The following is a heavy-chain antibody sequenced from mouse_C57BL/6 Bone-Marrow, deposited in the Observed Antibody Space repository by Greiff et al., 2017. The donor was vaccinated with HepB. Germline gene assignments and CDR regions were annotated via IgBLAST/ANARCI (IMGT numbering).Heavy chain of an antibody. V-gene: IGHV1-42*01. J-gene: IGHJ3*01. CDR2: INPSTGGT. CDR1: GYSFTGYY. Sequence: VQLKQSGPELVKPGASVKISCKASGYSFTGYYMNWVKQSPEKSLEWIGEINPSTGGTTYNQKFKAKATLTVDKSSSTAYMQLKSLTSEDSAVYYCARRGDYGSSYAWFAYWGQGTLVTVSA. D-gene: IGHD1-1*01. CDR3: ARRGDYGSSYAWFAY.